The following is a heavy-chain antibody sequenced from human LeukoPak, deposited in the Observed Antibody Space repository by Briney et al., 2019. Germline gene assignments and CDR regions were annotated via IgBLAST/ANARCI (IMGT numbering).Heavy chain of an antibody. J-gene: IGHJ6*02. D-gene: IGHD1-26*01. CDR2: IYYSGST. CDR1: GGSISSSSYY. CDR3: ARVSQNSGSYHGVLYGMDV. Sequence: SETLSLTCTVSGGSISSSSYYWGWVRQPPGKGLEWIGSIYYSGSTYYNPSLKSRVTISVDTSKNQFSLKLSSVTAADTAVYYCARVSQNSGSYHGVLYGMDVWGQGTTVTVSS. V-gene: IGHV4-39*07.